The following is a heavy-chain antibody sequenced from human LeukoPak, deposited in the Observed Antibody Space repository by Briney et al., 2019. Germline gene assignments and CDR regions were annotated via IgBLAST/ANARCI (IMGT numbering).Heavy chain of an antibody. CDR3: ARGYCSSTSCYLPEYFQH. CDR2: IIPIFGTA. V-gene: IGHV1-69*05. J-gene: IGHJ1*01. Sequence: SVKVSCKASGGTFSSYAISWVRQAPGQGLEWMGRIIPIFGTANYAQKFQGRVTITTDESTSTAYMELSSLRSEDTAVYYCARGYCSSTSCYLPEYFQHWGPGTLVTVSS. CDR1: GGTFSSYA. D-gene: IGHD2-2*01.